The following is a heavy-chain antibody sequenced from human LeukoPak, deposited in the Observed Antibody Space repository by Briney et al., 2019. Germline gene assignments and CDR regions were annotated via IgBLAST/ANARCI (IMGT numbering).Heavy chain of an antibody. CDR3: ARERWSSSSSEGALDI. Sequence: ASVKVSCKASGYTFTNYGISWVRQAPGQGLDWMGWISAYNGNKVYAQELQGRVTMTTDTSTSTAYMELRSLRSDDTAVYYCARERWSSSSSEGALDIWGQGTMVTVSS. CDR1: GYTFTNYG. V-gene: IGHV1-18*01. J-gene: IGHJ3*02. D-gene: IGHD6-6*01. CDR2: ISAYNGNK.